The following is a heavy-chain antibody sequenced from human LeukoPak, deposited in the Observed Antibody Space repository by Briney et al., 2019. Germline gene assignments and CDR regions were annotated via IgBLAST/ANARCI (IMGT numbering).Heavy chain of an antibody. CDR2: ISSSGSTI. Sequence: GPLRLSCAASGFTFSSYEMNWVRHAPGKGLEWVSYISSSGSTIYYADSVKGRFTISRDNAKNSLYLQMNSLRAEDTAVYYCARIIAAAIFDYWGQGTLVTVSS. CDR3: ARIIAAAIFDY. D-gene: IGHD6-13*01. V-gene: IGHV3-48*03. CDR1: GFTFSSYE. J-gene: IGHJ4*02.